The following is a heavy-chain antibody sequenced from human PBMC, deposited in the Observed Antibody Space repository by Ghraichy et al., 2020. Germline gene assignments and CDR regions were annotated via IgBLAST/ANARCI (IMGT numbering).Heavy chain of an antibody. D-gene: IGHD2-15*01. CDR1: GFTFSSYA. J-gene: IGHJ6*02. CDR2: ISGSGGST. V-gene: IGHV3-23*01. CDR3: ASADPRYCSGGSCYYYYGMGL. Sequence: LSLTCAASGFTFSSYAMSWVRQAPGKGLEWVSAISGSGGSTYYADSVKGRFTISRDNSKNTLYLQMNSLRAEDTAVYYCASADPRYCSGGSCYYYYGMGLWSQGTTVTVSS.